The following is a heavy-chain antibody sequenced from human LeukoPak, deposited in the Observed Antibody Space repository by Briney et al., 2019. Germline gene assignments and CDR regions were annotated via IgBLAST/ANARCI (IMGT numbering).Heavy chain of an antibody. J-gene: IGHJ6*03. CDR1: GYTFTGYY. D-gene: IGHD4-17*01. Sequence: ASVKVSCKASGYTFTGYYMHWVRQAPGQGLEWMGWINPNSGGTNYAQKFQGRVTMTRDTSISTAYMELSRLRSDDTAVYYCARVHGDYEEYYYMDVWGKGTTVTVSS. CDR2: INPNSGGT. V-gene: IGHV1-2*02. CDR3: ARVHGDYEEYYYMDV.